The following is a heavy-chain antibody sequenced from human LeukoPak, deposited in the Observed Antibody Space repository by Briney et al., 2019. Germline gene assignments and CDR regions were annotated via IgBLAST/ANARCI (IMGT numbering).Heavy chain of an antibody. D-gene: IGHD6-13*01. CDR1: EYTFTGYY. CDR2: INPNSGGT. CDR3: AREGYDYMDV. J-gene: IGHJ6*03. Sequence: GASVKVSCTASEYTFTGYYMHWVRQAPGQGLEWMGWINPNSGGTNYAQKFQGRVTTTRDTSISTAYMELSRLRSDDTAVYYCAREGYDYMDVWGKGTTVTVSS. V-gene: IGHV1-2*02.